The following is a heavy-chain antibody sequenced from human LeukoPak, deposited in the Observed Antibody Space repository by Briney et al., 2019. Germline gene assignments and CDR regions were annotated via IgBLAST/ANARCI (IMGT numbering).Heavy chain of an antibody. Sequence: ASVKVSCKASGYTFTSYGISWVRQAPGQGLEWMGWISAYNGNTNYAQKLQGRVTMTTDTSTSTAYMELRSLRSDGTAVYYCAREPKKLGYCSGGSCLNWFDPWGQGTLVTVSS. J-gene: IGHJ5*02. CDR2: ISAYNGNT. CDR1: GYTFTSYG. CDR3: AREPKKLGYCSGGSCLNWFDP. V-gene: IGHV1-18*01. D-gene: IGHD2-15*01.